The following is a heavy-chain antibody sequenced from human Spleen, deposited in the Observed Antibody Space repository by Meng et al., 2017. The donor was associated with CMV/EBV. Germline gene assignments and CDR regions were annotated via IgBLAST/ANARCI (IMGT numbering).Heavy chain of an antibody. J-gene: IGHJ4*02. CDR2: ISSNGGTT. CDR3: ARVSSSWIDY. V-gene: IGHV3-64*01. Sequence: EVQLVGSGGGVVQPGGSLRLSCAASEFTFSNYAMNWVRQAPGKGLEYVSAISSNGGTTYYANSVKGRFTISRDNSKNTLYLQMGSLRAEDMAVYYCARVSSSWIDYWGRGTLVTVSS. CDR1: EFTFSNYA. D-gene: IGHD6-13*01.